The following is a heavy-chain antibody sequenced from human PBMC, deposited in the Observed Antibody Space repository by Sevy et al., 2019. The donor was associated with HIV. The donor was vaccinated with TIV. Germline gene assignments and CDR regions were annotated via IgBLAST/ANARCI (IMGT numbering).Heavy chain of an antibody. CDR1: GFTFSSYE. CDR2: ISNSGSTI. CDR3: ARDLPPSATTVPHFDY. J-gene: IGHJ4*02. V-gene: IGHV3-48*03. D-gene: IGHD4-17*01. Sequence: GGSLRLSCTASGFTFSSYEMNWVRQGPGKGLEWVSYISNSGSTIHYSDSVKGRFTISRDNAKNSLYLQMNSLRAEDTAVYYCARDLPPSATTVPHFDYWGRGTLVTVSS.